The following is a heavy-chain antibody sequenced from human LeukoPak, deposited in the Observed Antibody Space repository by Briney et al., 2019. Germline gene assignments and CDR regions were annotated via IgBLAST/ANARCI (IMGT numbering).Heavy chain of an antibody. CDR3: ARTVVAAIRFDY. Sequence: SETLSLTCTVSGGSISSGDYYWSWIRQPPGKGLEWIGYIYYSGSTYYNPSLKSRVTISVDTSKNQLSLKLSSVTAADTAVYYCARTVVAAIRFDYWGQGTLVTVSS. CDR2: IYYSGST. CDR1: GGSISSGDYY. J-gene: IGHJ4*02. D-gene: IGHD2-15*01. V-gene: IGHV4-30-4*01.